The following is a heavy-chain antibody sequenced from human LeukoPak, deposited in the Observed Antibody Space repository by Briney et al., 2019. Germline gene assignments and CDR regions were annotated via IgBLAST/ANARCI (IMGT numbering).Heavy chain of an antibody. V-gene: IGHV3-30*02. J-gene: IGHJ4*02. CDR2: IRYDGSNK. CDR3: AKDRSGSSHFDY. D-gene: IGHD1-26*01. Sequence: PGGSLRLSCAASGFTFSCYGMHWVRQAPGKGLEWVAFIRYDGSNKYYADSVKGRFTISRDNSKNTLYLQMNSLRAEDTAVYYCAKDRSGSSHFDYWGQGTLVTVSS. CDR1: GFTFSCYG.